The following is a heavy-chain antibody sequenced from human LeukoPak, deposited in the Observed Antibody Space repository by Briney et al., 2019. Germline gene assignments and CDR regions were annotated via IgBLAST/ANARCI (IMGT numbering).Heavy chain of an antibody. Sequence: SVKVSCKASGGTFSSYAFTWVRQAPGQGLEWMGGIIPIFGTANYAQKFQGRVTITADKSTSTAYMELSSLRSEDTAVYYCAREPIAVPQYYYMDVWGKGTTVTVSS. CDR1: GGTFSSYA. D-gene: IGHD6-19*01. CDR3: AREPIAVPQYYYMDV. CDR2: IIPIFGTA. J-gene: IGHJ6*03. V-gene: IGHV1-69*06.